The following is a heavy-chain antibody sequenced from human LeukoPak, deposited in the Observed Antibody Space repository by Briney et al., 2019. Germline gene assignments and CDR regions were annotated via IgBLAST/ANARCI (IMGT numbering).Heavy chain of an antibody. D-gene: IGHD1-20*01. J-gene: IGHJ4*02. Sequence: GGSLRLSCAASGFTFRNYWMSWVRQAPGTGLEWVANIKQDGSDRNYVTSVRGRFTISRDNAESSLYLQMNSLRVEDTAVYYRARGGGSAGITGSPFDYWGQGTLVTVSS. V-gene: IGHV3-7*03. CDR3: ARGGGSAGITGSPFDY. CDR1: GFTFRNYW. CDR2: IKQDGSDR.